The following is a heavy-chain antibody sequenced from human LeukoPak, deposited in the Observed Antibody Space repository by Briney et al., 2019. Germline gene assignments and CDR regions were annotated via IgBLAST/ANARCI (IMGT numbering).Heavy chain of an antibody. CDR2: IYYSGST. V-gene: IGHV4-30-4*01. Sequence: PSETLSLTCTVSGGSISSGDYYWSWIRQPPGKGLEWIGYIYYSGSTYYNPSLKSRVTMSVDTSKNQFSLKLSSVTAADTAVYYCARGGLGYCSGGSCGAFDIWGQGTMVTVSS. J-gene: IGHJ3*02. D-gene: IGHD2-15*01. CDR3: ARGGLGYCSGGSCGAFDI. CDR1: GGSISSGDYY.